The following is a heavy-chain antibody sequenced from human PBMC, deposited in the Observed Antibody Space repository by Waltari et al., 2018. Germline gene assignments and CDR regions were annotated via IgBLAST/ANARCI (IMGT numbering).Heavy chain of an antibody. J-gene: IGHJ4*02. CDR1: GFTFSSYW. Sequence: QLVESGGGLVQPGGSLRLSCVFSGFTFSSYWMSWVRQTPGKGLEWVANIKPDGTEEYYVDYVKGRFTISRDNAKNSLYLQMNSLRAEDTAVYYCARDDGIRTVDYWGQGTLVTVSS. CDR3: ARDDGIRTVDY. CDR2: IKPDGTEE. D-gene: IGHD1-20*01. V-gene: IGHV3-7*01.